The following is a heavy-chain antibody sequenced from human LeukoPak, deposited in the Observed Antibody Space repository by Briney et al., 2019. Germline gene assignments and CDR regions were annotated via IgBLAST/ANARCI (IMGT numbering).Heavy chain of an antibody. CDR1: GFTFSNYA. CDR3: AKGGWGTVLDY. J-gene: IGHJ4*02. Sequence: GGSLRLSCAASGFTFSNYAMPWVRQAPGKGLEWVSTISGSGDSTYYSDSVKGRFTISRDNSENTLYLQLNSLRAEDTAVYYCAKGGWGTVLDYWGQGTLVTVSA. V-gene: IGHV3-23*01. CDR2: ISGSGDST. D-gene: IGHD3-16*01.